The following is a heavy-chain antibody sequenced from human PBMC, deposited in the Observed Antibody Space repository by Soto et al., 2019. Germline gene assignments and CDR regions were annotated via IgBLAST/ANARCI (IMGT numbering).Heavy chain of an antibody. CDR3: ARDAGYSSGWYYYYYGMDV. J-gene: IGHJ6*02. Sequence: SQTLSLTCAISGDSVSSNSAAWNWIRQSPSRGLEWLGRTYYRSKWYNDYAVSMKSRITINPDTSKNQFSLQLNSVTPEDTAVYYCARDAGYSSGWYYYYYGMDVWGQGTTVTVSS. CDR2: TYYRSKWYN. CDR1: GDSVSSNSAA. D-gene: IGHD6-19*01. V-gene: IGHV6-1*01.